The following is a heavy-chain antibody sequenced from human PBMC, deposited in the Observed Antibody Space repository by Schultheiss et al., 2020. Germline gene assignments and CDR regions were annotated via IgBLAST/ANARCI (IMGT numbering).Heavy chain of an antibody. Sequence: SQTLSLTCAVYGGSFSGYYWSWIRQPPGKGLEWIGEIYHSGSTNYNPSLKSRVTISVDKSKNQFSLKLSSVTAADTAVYYCARAQAYCGGDCYQHWGQGTLVNGYS. CDR3: ARAQAYCGGDCYQH. D-gene: IGHD2-21*01. J-gene: IGHJ1*01. CDR1: GGSFSGYY. V-gene: IGHV4-34*01. CDR2: IYHSGST.